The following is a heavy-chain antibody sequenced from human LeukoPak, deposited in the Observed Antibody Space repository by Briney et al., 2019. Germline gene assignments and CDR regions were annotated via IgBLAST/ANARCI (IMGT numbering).Heavy chain of an antibody. CDR2: INHSGST. V-gene: IGHV4-34*01. D-gene: IGHD5-24*01. J-gene: IGHJ4*02. CDR1: GGSFSGYY. Sequence: SETLSLTCAAYGGSFSGYYWSWIRQPPGKGLEWIGEINHSGSTNYNPSLKSRVTISVDTSKNQFSLKLTSVTAADTAVYYCARAVGTDGYNLWVYWGQGTLVTVSS. CDR3: ARAVGTDGYNLWVY.